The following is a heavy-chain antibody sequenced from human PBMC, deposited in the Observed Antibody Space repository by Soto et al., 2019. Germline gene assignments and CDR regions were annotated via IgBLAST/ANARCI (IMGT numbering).Heavy chain of an antibody. J-gene: IGHJ4*02. CDR3: ARSDGFDF. Sequence: VASVKVSCKASGYTFGGYYIHWVRQAPGPGLEWIGMINPTSGSTSYSQKFQGRVTVTRDTSTSTVYMELSRLRSEDTAVYYCARSDGFDFWGQGSLVTVSS. CDR1: GYTFGGYY. V-gene: IGHV1-46*01. CDR2: INPTSGST.